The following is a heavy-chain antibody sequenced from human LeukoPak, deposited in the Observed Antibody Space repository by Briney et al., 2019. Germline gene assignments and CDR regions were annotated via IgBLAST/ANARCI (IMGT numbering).Heavy chain of an antibody. V-gene: IGHV1-18*01. CDR1: GYTFTSYG. Sequence: GASVKVSCKASGYTFTSYGISWVRQAPGQGLEWMGWISAYNGNTNYAQKLQGRVTMTTDTSTSTAYMELRSLRSDDTAVYYCARDRGDNWNYYYYMDVWGKGTTVTVSS. J-gene: IGHJ6*03. CDR3: ARDRGDNWNYYYYMDV. CDR2: ISAYNGNT. D-gene: IGHD1-20*01.